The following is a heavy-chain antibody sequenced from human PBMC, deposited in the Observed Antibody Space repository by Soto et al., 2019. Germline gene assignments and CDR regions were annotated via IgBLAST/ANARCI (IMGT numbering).Heavy chain of an antibody. Sequence: SETLSLTCTVSGGSISSYYWSWIRQPPGKGLEWIGYIYYSGSTNYNPSLKSRVTISVDTSKNQFSLKLSSVTAADTAVYYCARQYDDILTGYQYYYMDGWGKGTTVTVSS. D-gene: IGHD3-9*01. CDR1: GGSISSYY. J-gene: IGHJ6*03. CDR2: IYYSGST. V-gene: IGHV4-59*08. CDR3: ARQYDDILTGYQYYYMDG.